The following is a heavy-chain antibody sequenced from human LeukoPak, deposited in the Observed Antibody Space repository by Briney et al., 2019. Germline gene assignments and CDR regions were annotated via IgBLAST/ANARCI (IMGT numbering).Heavy chain of an antibody. J-gene: IGHJ4*02. CDR3: VSNGYYSIDY. D-gene: IGHD3-22*01. V-gene: IGHV4-4*02. Sequence: SETLSLTCAVSGVSMRSNWWSWVRQSPGKGLEWIGEIYHSGSTNYNPSLKSRVDIAVDQSRSQFSLKLRSVTAADTAVYYCVSNGYYSIDYWGQGTLVTVSS. CDR1: GVSMRSNW. CDR2: IYHSGST.